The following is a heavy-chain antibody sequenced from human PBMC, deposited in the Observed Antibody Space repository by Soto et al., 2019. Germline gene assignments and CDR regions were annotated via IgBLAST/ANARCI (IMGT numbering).Heavy chain of an antibody. Sequence: QVQLVQSGAEVKKPGASIKVSCKTSGYTFTSYYLHWVRQAPGQGLEWMGIINPSGGGTSYAQKFQSRVTMTIDSSTSTVYMELSSLIYDDTAGYYCTSARGTSMITKLFDYWGQGTLVTVSS. CDR1: GYTFTSYY. J-gene: IGHJ4*02. D-gene: IGHD3-16*01. CDR2: INPSGGGT. CDR3: TSARGTSMITKLFDY. V-gene: IGHV1-46*03.